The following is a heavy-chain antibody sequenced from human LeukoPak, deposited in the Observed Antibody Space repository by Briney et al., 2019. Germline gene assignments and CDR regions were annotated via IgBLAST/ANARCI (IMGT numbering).Heavy chain of an antibody. CDR3: AKNYYYYYMDV. Sequence: AGGSLRLSCAASGFTFSTFSINWVRQAPGKGLEWVSSISSRSSYIYYADSVKGRFTISRDNAKNSLYLQMNNLRAEDTAVYYCAKNYYYYYMDVWGKGTTVTVSS. J-gene: IGHJ6*03. CDR1: GFTFSTFS. CDR2: ISSRSSYI. V-gene: IGHV3-21*01.